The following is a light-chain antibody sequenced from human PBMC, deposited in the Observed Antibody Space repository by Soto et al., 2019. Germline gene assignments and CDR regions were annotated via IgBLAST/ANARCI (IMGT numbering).Light chain of an antibody. J-gene: IGKJ2*01. V-gene: IGKV1D-8*01. CDR3: QQYYNFPYT. CDR2: AAS. Sequence: VIWMTQSPSSLSASTGDRVTISCRVSQDISSYLAWYQQKSGRAPELLIYAASTLQNGVPSRFSGSGSGTDFTLTISGLQSEDFATYHCQQYYNFPYTFGQGTKLEIK. CDR1: QDISSY.